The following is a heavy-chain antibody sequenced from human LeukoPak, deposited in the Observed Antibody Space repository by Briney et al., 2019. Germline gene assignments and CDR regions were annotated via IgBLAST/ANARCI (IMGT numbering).Heavy chain of an antibody. J-gene: IGHJ6*03. CDR2: IYHSGST. V-gene: IGHV4-38-2*02. Sequence: SETLSLTCTVSGYSISSGYYWGWIRQPPGKGLEWIGSIYHSGSTYYNPSLKSRVTISVDTSKNQFSLKLSSVTAADTAVYYCARLGGYSYGSTRYYYYMDVWGKGTTVTISS. CDR3: ARLGGYSYGSTRYYYYMDV. CDR1: GYSISSGYY. D-gene: IGHD5-18*01.